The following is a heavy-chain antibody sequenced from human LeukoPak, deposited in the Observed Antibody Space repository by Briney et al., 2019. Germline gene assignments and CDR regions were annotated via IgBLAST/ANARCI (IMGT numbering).Heavy chain of an antibody. J-gene: IGHJ5*02. CDR1: GYTFTDYY. V-gene: IGHV1-69-2*01. CDR2: VDPEDGET. D-gene: IGHD3-3*01. CDR3: AGHDFWSGSWFDP. Sequence: ASVKISCKVSGYTFTDYYMHWVQQAPGKGLEWMGLVDPEDGETIYAEKFQGRVTITADTSTDTAYMELSSLRSEDTAVYYCAGHDFWSGSWFDPWGQGTLVTVSS.